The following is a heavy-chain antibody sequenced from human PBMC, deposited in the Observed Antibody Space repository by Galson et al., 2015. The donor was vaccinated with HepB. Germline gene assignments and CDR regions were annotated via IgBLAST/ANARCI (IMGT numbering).Heavy chain of an antibody. Sequence: SDSYTNYSPSFQGHVTISADKSISTAYLQWSSLKASDTAMYYCARRRVWAYYYYGMDVWGQGTLVTVS. CDR3: ARRRVWAYYYYGMDV. CDR2: SDSYT. V-gene: IGHV5-10-1*01. D-gene: IGHD1-26*01. J-gene: IGHJ6*02.